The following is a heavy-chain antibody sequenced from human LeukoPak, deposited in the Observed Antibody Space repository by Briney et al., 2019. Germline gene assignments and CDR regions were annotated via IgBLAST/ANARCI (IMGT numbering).Heavy chain of an antibody. Sequence: GGSLRLSCAASGFTFSSYAMSWVRQAPGKGLEWVSAISGSGGSTYYADSVKGRFTISRDNSKNTLYLQMNSLRAEDTAVYYCAGSGYDSYYAMDVWGQGTTVTVSS. CDR3: AGSGYDSYYAMDV. D-gene: IGHD2-15*01. J-gene: IGHJ6*02. CDR2: ISGSGGST. CDR1: GFTFSSYA. V-gene: IGHV3-23*01.